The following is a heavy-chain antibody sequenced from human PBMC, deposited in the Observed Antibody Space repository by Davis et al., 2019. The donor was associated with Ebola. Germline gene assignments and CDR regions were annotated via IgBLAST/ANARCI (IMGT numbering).Heavy chain of an antibody. V-gene: IGHV3-74*01. CDR3: AREEVVPAAIWGNYYYYGMDV. D-gene: IGHD2-2*01. CDR1: GFTFSSYW. J-gene: IGHJ6*02. Sequence: GESLKISCAASGFTFSSYWMHWVRQVPGKGLVWVSRIHTDGSSTSYADSVKGRFTISRANAKNTLYLQMNSLRAEDTAVYYCAREEVVPAAIWGNYYYYGMDVWGQGTTVTVSS. CDR2: IHTDGSST.